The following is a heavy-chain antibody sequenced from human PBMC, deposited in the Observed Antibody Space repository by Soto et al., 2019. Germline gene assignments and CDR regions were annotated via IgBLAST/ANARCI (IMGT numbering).Heavy chain of an antibody. CDR2: INPSGGST. CDR3: ARDQYPANAFDI. J-gene: IGHJ3*02. Sequence: ASVKVSCKASGYTLTSYYMHWVRQAPGQGLEWMGIINPSGGSTSYAQKFQGRVTVTRDTSTSTVYMELSSLRSEDTAVYYCARDQYPANAFDIWGQGTMVTVSS. V-gene: IGHV1-46*03. CDR1: GYTLTSYY. D-gene: IGHD2-2*02.